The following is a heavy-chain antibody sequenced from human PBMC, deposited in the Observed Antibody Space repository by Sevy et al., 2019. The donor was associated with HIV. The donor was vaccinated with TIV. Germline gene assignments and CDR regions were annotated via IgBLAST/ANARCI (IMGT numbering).Heavy chain of an antibody. CDR2: IYSGGST. CDR1: GFTVSSNY. CDR3: ARDAPAYCGGDCYLGY. Sequence: GESLKISCAASGFTVSSNYMSWVRQAPGKGLEWVSVIYSGGSTYYADSVKGRFTISRDNSKNTLYLQMNSLRAEDTAGYYCARDAPAYCGGDCYLGYWGQGTLVTVSS. V-gene: IGHV3-53*01. D-gene: IGHD2-21*02. J-gene: IGHJ4*02.